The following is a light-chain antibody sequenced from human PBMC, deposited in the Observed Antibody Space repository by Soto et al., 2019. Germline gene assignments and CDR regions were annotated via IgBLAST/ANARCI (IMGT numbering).Light chain of an antibody. Sequence: EIVLTQSPFTLSLSPGERATLSCRASQSVSSYLAWYQQKPGQAPRLLIYDASNRATGIPARFSGSGSGTDYTLTISRLEPEDFAVYYCQQYGNLPLTFGGGTKVDIK. CDR2: DAS. J-gene: IGKJ4*01. V-gene: IGKV3-11*01. CDR1: QSVSSY. CDR3: QQYGNLPLT.